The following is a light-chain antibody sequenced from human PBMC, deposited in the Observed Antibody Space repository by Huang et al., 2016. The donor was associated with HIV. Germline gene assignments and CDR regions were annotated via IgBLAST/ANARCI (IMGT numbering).Light chain of an antibody. J-gene: IGKJ4*01. V-gene: IGKV2-28*01. CDR2: LVS. Sequence: DIVMTQSPLSLPVTPGEPASISCRSSQSLLHSNGYNYLDWYLQKPGQSPQLLIYLVSIRASGVPDRFSGSGSGTDFTLKISRVEAEDVGVYYCMQALQTPLTFGGGTKVEIK. CDR1: QSLLHSNGYNY. CDR3: MQALQTPLT.